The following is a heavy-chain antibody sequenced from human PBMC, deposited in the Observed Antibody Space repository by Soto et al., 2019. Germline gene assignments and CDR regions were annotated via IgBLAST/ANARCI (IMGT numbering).Heavy chain of an antibody. V-gene: IGHV1-69*01. D-gene: IGHD4-17*01. CDR3: ARYHPYGGNSFDY. J-gene: IGHJ4*02. CDR1: GGTFSSYA. Sequence: QVQLVQSGAEVKKPGSSVKVSCKASGGTFSSYAISWVRQAPGQGLEWMGGIIPIFGTANYAQKFQGRVTITADESTNTAYMERSSLRSEATAVYYGARYHPYGGNSFDYWGQGTLVTVSS. CDR2: IIPIFGTA.